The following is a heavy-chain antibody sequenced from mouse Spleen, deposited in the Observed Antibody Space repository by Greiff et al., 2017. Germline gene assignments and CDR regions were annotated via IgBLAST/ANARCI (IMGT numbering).Heavy chain of an antibody. D-gene: IGHD1-1*01. J-gene: IGHJ2*01. Sequence: EVKLVESGGGLVKPGGSLKLSCAASGFTFSDYGMHWVRQAPEKGLEWVAYISSGSSTIYYADTVKGRFTISRDNAKNTLFLQMTSLRSEDTAMYYCARGRLLRDYWGQGTTLTVSS. CDR2: ISSGSSTI. V-gene: IGHV5-17*01. CDR1: GFTFSDYG. CDR3: ARGRLLRDY.